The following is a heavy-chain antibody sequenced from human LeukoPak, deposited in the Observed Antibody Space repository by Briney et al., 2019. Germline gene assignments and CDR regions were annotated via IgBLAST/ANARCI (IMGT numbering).Heavy chain of an antibody. CDR1: GYSLSSAYY. J-gene: IGHJ5*02. V-gene: IGHV4-38-2*02. CDR3: ARASFNVVFGNWFDP. D-gene: IGHD2-8*01. Sequence: ASETLSLTCTVSGYSLSSAYYWAWIRQPPGKGLEWIGSVYHSGSTYYNPSLKSRVTISVDTSKNQFSLKLRSVTAADTAIYYCARASFNVVFGNWFDPWGQGTLVTVSS. CDR2: VYHSGST.